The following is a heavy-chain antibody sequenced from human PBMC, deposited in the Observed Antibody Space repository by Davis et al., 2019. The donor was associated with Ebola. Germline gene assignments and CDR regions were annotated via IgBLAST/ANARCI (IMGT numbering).Heavy chain of an antibody. V-gene: IGHV3-30-3*01. D-gene: IGHD3-3*01. Sequence: GESLKISCAASGFTFSSYEMNWVRQAPGKGLEWVAVISYDGSNKYYADSVKGRFTISRENSKNTVYLQMNSLRADDTAVYYCAREAWYYDFWSGYYYYYYYGMDVWGQGTTVTVSS. CDR3: AREAWYYDFWSGYYYYYYYGMDV. CDR2: ISYDGSNK. J-gene: IGHJ6*02. CDR1: GFTFSSYE.